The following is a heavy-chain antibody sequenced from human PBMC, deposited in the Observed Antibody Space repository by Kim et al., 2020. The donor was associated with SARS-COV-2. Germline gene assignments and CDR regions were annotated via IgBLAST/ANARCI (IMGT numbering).Heavy chain of an antibody. V-gene: IGHV4-59*08. J-gene: IGHJ4*02. Sequence: SETLSLTCTVSGGSISSYYWSWIRQPPGKGLEWIGYIYYSGSTNYNPSLKSRVTISVDTSKNQFSLKLSSVTAADTAVYYCARTPEQQLATLYGYFDYWGQGTLVTVSS. CDR3: ARTPEQQLATLYGYFDY. CDR2: IYYSGST. D-gene: IGHD6-13*01. CDR1: GGSISSYY.